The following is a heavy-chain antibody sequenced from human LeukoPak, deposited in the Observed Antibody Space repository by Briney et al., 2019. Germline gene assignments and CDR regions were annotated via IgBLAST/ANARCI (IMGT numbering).Heavy chain of an antibody. D-gene: IGHD3-22*01. CDR2: ISGDNGQT. CDR3: AVGYYYDSSDIDY. CDR1: GYTFSNYA. J-gene: IGHJ4*02. Sequence: ASVKVSCKASGYTFSNYAITWVRQAPGQGLEWMGWISGDNGQTKYAQNFQDRVTMTTDTSTSTAYMELRSLRSDDTAVYYCAVGYYYDSSDIDYWGQGTLVTVSS. V-gene: IGHV1-18*01.